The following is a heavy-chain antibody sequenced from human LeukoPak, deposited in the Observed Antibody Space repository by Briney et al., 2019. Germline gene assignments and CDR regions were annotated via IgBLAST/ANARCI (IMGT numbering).Heavy chain of an antibody. CDR1: GFTVSSNY. V-gene: IGHV3-53*01. CDR2: IYSGGST. Sequence: GGSLRLSCAASGFTVSSNYMSWVRQAPGKGLEWVSVIYSGGSTYYADSVKGRFTISRDNSKNTLYLQMNSLRAEDTAVYYCARGRTRVVTPLGPLDYWGQGTLVTVSS. CDR3: ARGRTRVVTPLGPLDY. J-gene: IGHJ4*02. D-gene: IGHD4-23*01.